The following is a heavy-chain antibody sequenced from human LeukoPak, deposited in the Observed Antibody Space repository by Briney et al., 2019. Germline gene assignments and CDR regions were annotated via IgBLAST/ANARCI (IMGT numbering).Heavy chain of an antibody. V-gene: IGHV3-7*03. D-gene: IGHD4-17*01. CDR3: ASHPRHDYGDYGLDY. Sequence: GGSLRLSCAASGFIFSSYWMSWVRQAPGKGLVWVANIKQDGSEKYYVDSVKGRFTISRDNAKNSLYLQMNSLRAEDTAVYYCASHPRHDYGDYGLDYWGQGTLVTVSS. CDR1: GFIFSSYW. CDR2: IKQDGSEK. J-gene: IGHJ4*02.